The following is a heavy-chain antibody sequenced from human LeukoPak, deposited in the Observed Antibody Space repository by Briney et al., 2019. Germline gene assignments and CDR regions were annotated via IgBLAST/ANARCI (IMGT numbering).Heavy chain of an antibody. CDR2: ISAYNGNT. CDR1: GGTFSSYA. D-gene: IGHD3-22*01. J-gene: IGHJ3*02. V-gene: IGHV1-18*01. CDR3: ARVWDGYYYDSSGYYDDAFDI. Sequence: ASVKVSCKASGGTFSSYAISWVRQAPGQGLEWMGWISAYNGNTNYAQKLRGRVTMTTDTSTSTAYMELRSLRSDDTAVYYCARVWDGYYYDSSGYYDDAFDIWGQGTMVTVSS.